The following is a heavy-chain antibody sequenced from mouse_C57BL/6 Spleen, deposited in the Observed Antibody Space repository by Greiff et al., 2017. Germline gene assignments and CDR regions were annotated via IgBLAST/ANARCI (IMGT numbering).Heavy chain of an antibody. J-gene: IGHJ4*01. CDR2: IDPSDSYT. V-gene: IGHV1-50*01. CDR1: GYTFTSYW. Sequence: QVQLQQSGAELVKPGASVKLSCKASGYTFTSYWMQWVKQRPGQGLEWIGEIDPSDSYTNYNQKFKGKATLTVDTSSSTAYMQLSSLTSEDSAVYYCARGYDYDVGYAMDYWGQGTSVTVSS. D-gene: IGHD2-4*01. CDR3: ARGYDYDVGYAMDY.